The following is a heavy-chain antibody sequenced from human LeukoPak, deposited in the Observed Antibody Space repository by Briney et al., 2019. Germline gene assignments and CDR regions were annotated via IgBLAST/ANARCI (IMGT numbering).Heavy chain of an antibody. Sequence: EPGGSLRLSCVASGLTFNTYGMSWVRQAPGKGLEWVSAISGTGITTYYADSVKGRFTISRDNSKNTLYLQMNSLRAEDAAIYHCASHNQYFDSWSGFLDYWGQGTLVTVSS. D-gene: IGHD3-3*01. CDR3: ASHNQYFDSWSGFLDY. CDR1: GLTFNTYG. J-gene: IGHJ4*02. CDR2: ISGTGITT. V-gene: IGHV3-23*01.